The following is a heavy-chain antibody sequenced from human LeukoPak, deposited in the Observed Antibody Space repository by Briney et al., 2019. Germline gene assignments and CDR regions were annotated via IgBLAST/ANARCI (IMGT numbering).Heavy chain of an antibody. J-gene: IGHJ4*02. Sequence: GASVKVSCKVSGYTLTELSMHWVRQAPGKGLEWMGGLDPEDGETIYAQKFQGRVTMTEDTSTDTAYMELSSLRSEDTAVYYCATDPKTDFWSGLYLNWGQGTLSPSPQ. CDR1: GYTLTELS. CDR2: LDPEDGET. CDR3: ATDPKTDFWSGLYLN. V-gene: IGHV1-24*01. D-gene: IGHD3-3*01.